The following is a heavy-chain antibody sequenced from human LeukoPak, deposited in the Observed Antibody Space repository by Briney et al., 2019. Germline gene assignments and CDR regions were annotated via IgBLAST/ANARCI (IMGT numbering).Heavy chain of an antibody. CDR1: GYSFSDYW. CDR2: IYPGDSDT. D-gene: IGHD6-19*01. V-gene: IGHV5-51*01. CDR3: ARRLRGTSGWSDY. Sequence: GESLKISCKGSGYSFSDYWIVWVRQMPGKGLECMGIIYPGDSDTRYSPSFQGQVTISADKSTSTAYLQWSGLKAADTAIYYCARRLRGTSGWSDYWGQGTLVTVSS. J-gene: IGHJ4*02.